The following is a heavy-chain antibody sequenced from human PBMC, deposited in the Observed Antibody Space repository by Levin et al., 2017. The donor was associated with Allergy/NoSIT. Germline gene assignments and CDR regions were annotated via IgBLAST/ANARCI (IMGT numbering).Heavy chain of an antibody. D-gene: IGHD1-1*01. Sequence: SETLSLTCTVSGGSISSSSYYWGWIRQPPGKGLEWIGTIYYSGSTYYNPSLKSRVTISVDTSKNQFSLKLSSVTAADTAVYYCARRERRSRYFDYWGQGTLVTVSS. CDR3: ARRERRSRYFDY. CDR2: IYYSGST. CDR1: GGSISSSSYY. V-gene: IGHV4-39*01. J-gene: IGHJ4*02.